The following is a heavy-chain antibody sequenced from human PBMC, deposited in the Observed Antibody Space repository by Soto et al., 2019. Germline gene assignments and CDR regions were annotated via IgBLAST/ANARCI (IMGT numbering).Heavy chain of an antibody. J-gene: IGHJ4*02. CDR2: IYNGGST. V-gene: IGHV4-30-4*01. D-gene: IGHD7-27*01. CDR3: ARGPSGDKVDS. Sequence: QVQLQESGPGLVKPSQTLSLTCTVSGGPISTVNYWWSWIRQSPDMGLEWIGHIYNGGSTYNNPSLESRVTXSXXTFKNQRSLTLSSVSPADTAVYYCARGPSGDKVDSWGQGTLVTVSS. CDR1: GGPISTVNYW.